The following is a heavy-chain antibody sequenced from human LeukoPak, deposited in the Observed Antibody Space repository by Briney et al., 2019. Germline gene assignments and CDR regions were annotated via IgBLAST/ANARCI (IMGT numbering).Heavy chain of an antibody. V-gene: IGHV3-23*01. CDR2: ISHSGGST. D-gene: IGHD6-19*01. Sequence: GGSLRLSCAASEFTFSSYAMNWVRQAPGKGLEWVSAISHSGGSTYYADSVKGRFTISRDNSKNTLYLQMNSLRVEDTAIYYCAKVDNSGWYDIWGQGTLVTVSS. CDR3: AKVDNSGWYDI. CDR1: EFTFSSYA. J-gene: IGHJ5*02.